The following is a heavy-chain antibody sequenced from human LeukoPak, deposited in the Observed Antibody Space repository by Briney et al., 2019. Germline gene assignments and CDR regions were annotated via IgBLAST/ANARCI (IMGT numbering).Heavy chain of an antibody. Sequence: PSETLSLTCTVSGGSISSSSYYWGWIRQPPGKGLEWIGSIYYSGSTYYNPSLKSRVTISVDTSKNQFSLKLRSVTAADTAVYYCARLSSGSFGLHYFDYWGQGTLVTVSS. J-gene: IGHJ4*02. CDR1: GGSISSSSYY. V-gene: IGHV4-39*01. D-gene: IGHD3-10*01. CDR3: ARLSSGSFGLHYFDY. CDR2: IYYSGST.